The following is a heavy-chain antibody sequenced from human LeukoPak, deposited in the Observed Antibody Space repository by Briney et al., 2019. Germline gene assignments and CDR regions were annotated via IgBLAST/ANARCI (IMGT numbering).Heavy chain of an antibody. CDR3: ARDRYYDSSGIRGDWFDP. D-gene: IGHD3-22*01. Sequence: SVKVSCKAFGGTFSSYAISWVRQAPGQGLEWMGGIIPIFGTANYAQKFQGRVTITTDESTSTAYMELSSLRSEDTAVYYCARDRYYDSSGIRGDWFDPWGQGTLVTVSS. V-gene: IGHV1-69*05. CDR2: IIPIFGTA. CDR1: GGTFSSYA. J-gene: IGHJ5*02.